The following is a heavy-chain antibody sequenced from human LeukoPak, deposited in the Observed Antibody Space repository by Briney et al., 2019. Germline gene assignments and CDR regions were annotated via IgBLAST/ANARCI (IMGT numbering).Heavy chain of an antibody. CDR3: AKVLTVTTGNYYFDY. CDR2: ISGSGPYT. J-gene: IGHJ4*02. V-gene: IGHV3-23*01. CDR1: GFTFSSNA. D-gene: IGHD4-17*01. Sequence: GGSLRLSCAASGFTFSSNAMSWVRQAPGNGLEWVSSISGSGPYTYYADSVKGRFTISRDNSKNTLYLQMNSLRAEDTAVYYCAKVLTVTTGNYYFDYWGQGTLVTVSS.